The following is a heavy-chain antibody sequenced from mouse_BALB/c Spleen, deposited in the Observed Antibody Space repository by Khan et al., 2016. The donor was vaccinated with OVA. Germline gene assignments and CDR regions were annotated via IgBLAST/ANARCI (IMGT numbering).Heavy chain of an antibody. J-gene: IGHJ2*01. V-gene: IGHV1-7*01. CDR3: TRDRIDY. CDR2: INPTSGYT. Sequence: QVQLQQSGAALAKPGASVKMSCKASGYTFSTYWMHWVKQRPGQGLEWIGYINPTSGYTDYNEKFKDKATLSADKSSITAYMQLSRLTSEDSAVYYCTRDRIDYWGQGTTLTVSS. CDR1: GYTFSTYW.